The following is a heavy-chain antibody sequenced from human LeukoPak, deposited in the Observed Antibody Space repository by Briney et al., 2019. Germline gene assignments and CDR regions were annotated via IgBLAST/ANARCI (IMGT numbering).Heavy chain of an antibody. D-gene: IGHD3-10*01. CDR1: GFTFSNAW. CDR3: TTDSSYRITMVRGVIIKMKDLDY. V-gene: IGHV3-15*01. CDR2: IKSKTDGGTT. J-gene: IGHJ4*02. Sequence: GGSLRLSCAASGFTFSNAWMSWVRQAPGKGLEWVGRIKSKTDGGTTDYAAPVKGRFTISRDDSKNTLYLQMNSLKTEDTAVYYCTTDSSYRITMVRGVIIKMKDLDYWGQGTLVTVFS.